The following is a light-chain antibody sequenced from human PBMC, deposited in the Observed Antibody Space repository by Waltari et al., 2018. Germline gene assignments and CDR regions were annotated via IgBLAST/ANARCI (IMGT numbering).Light chain of an antibody. J-gene: IGKJ2*01. CDR1: QSLFYNSNNKNY. V-gene: IGKV4-1*01. CDR2: WAS. CDR3: RQYYSTPHT. Sequence: DIVMTQSPDSLAVSLGERATINCKSSQSLFYNSNNKNYLAWYQQRPGQPPKLLFYWASIRESGVPDRFSGSGSGTDFTLAISSLQAEDVAVYYCRQYYSTPHTFGQGSNVEIK.